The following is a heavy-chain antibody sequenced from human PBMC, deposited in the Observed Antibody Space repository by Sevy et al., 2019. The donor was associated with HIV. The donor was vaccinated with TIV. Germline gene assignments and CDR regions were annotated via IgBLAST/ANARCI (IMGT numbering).Heavy chain of an antibody. J-gene: IGHJ4*02. CDR2: IYPNGGDT. V-gene: IGHV1-2*02. Sequence: ASVKVSCKTSGYTFAAYYIHWVRQAPGQGPEWLGWIYPNGGDTTFAQKFQGRVTVTMPTSINTVYMELNRLRSDDTAVYDCARGKREEWLLYLDNWGQGTLVTVSS. D-gene: IGHD3-3*01. CDR1: GYTFAAYY. CDR3: ARGKREEWLLYLDN.